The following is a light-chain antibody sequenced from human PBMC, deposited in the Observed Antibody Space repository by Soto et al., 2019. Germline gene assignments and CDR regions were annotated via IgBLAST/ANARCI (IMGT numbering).Light chain of an antibody. Sequence: QPASVSGSPGQSITISCTGTSSDIGGYNYVSWYQHHPGKAPKLMIYEVSNRPSGVSNRFSGSKSGNTASLTISGLQAEDEADYYCNSYTSSRSLVFGGGTKLTVL. CDR1: SSDIGGYNY. V-gene: IGLV2-14*01. CDR3: NSYTSSRSLV. J-gene: IGLJ3*02. CDR2: EVS.